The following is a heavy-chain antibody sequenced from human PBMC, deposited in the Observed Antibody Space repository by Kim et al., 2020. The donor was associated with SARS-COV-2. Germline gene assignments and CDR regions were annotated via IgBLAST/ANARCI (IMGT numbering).Heavy chain of an antibody. D-gene: IGHD1-26*01. J-gene: IGHJ5*02. Sequence: GGSLRLSCAASGFTFSSYSMNWVRQAPGKGLEWVSSISSSSSYIYYADSVKGRFTISRDNAKNSLYLQMNSLRAEDTAVYYCARPVWDGRWFDPWGQGTLVTVSS. V-gene: IGHV3-21*01. CDR1: GFTFSSYS. CDR2: ISSSSSYI. CDR3: ARPVWDGRWFDP.